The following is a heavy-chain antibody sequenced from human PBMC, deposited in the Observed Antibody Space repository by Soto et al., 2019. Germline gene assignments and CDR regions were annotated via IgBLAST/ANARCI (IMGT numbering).Heavy chain of an antibody. CDR2: IYHSGKA. Sequence: QLQLQESGSGLVKPSQTLSLTCAVSGDSLSSGGYSWNWIRQPPGKGLEWIGYIYHSGKAYYNPCLTSVVIISGDTSENQFSLKVTSVTAADTVVYYCAAATQYCYDDNGYPTGPHFASASWSLGTMVTVSP. D-gene: IGHD3-22*01. J-gene: IGHJ3*01. V-gene: IGHV4-30-2*01. CDR3: AAATQYCYDDNGYPTGPHFASAS. CDR1: GDSLSSGGYS.